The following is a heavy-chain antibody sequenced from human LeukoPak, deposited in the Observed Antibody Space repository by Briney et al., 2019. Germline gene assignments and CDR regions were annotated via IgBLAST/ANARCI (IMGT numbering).Heavy chain of an antibody. CDR1: GGSISSYY. CDR3: ASQNAAAGNYFDY. J-gene: IGHJ4*02. D-gene: IGHD6-13*01. CDR2: IYYSGST. V-gene: IGHV4-59*08. Sequence: SETLSLTCTVSGGSISSYYWSWIRPPPGKGMEWIGYIYYSGSTNYNPSLKSRVTISVDTSKNQFSLKLSSVTAADTAVYYCASQNAAAGNYFDYWGQGTLVTVSS.